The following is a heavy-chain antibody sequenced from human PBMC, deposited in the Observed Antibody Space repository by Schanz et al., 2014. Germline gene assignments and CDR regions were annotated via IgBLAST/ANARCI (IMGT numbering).Heavy chain of an antibody. Sequence: EVQLVESGGGLVQPGGSLRLSCAASGFTFSTYWMHWVRQAPGKGLVWVSHINSDGTTTTYADSVKGRFTISRDNSKNNSKNTLYVQMNSLRAEDTAVYYCAKHVRSLTGNDYWGQGTLVTVSS. CDR3: AKHVRSLTGNDY. CDR1: GFTFSTYW. CDR2: INSDGTTT. V-gene: IGHV3-74*01. J-gene: IGHJ4*02. D-gene: IGHD3-9*01.